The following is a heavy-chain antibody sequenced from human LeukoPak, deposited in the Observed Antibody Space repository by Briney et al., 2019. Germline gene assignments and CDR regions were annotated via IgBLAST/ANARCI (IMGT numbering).Heavy chain of an antibody. J-gene: IGHJ6*02. D-gene: IGHD3-10*01. V-gene: IGHV3-23*01. Sequence: QTGGSLRLSCAASGFTFSSYAMSWVRQAPGKGLEWVSAISGSGGSTYYADSVKGRFTISRDNSKNTLYLQMNSLRAEDTAVYYCAKVEDYYGSGAYGMDVWGQGTTVTVSS. CDR2: ISGSGGST. CDR3: AKVEDYYGSGAYGMDV. CDR1: GFTFSSYA.